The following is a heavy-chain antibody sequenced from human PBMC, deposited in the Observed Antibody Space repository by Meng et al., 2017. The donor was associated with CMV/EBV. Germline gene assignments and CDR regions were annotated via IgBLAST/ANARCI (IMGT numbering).Heavy chain of an antibody. CDR2: ISAYNGNT. V-gene: IGHV1-18*01. CDR1: GYTFTSYG. J-gene: IGHJ6*02. Sequence: ASVKVSCKASGYTFTSYGISWVRQAPGQGLEWMGWISAYNGNTNYAQKLQGRVTMTTDTSTSRAYMELRSLRSDDTAVYYCARDKVGYSSSWYGMDVWGQGTTVTVSS. D-gene: IGHD6-13*01. CDR3: ARDKVGYSSSWYGMDV.